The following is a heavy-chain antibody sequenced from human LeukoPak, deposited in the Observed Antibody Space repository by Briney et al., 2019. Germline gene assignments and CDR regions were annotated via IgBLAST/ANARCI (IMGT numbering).Heavy chain of an antibody. Sequence: GGSLRLSCAASEFTLSDYWMSWVRQAPGKGLEWVANIKPDGSQKDYVDSVKGRFTISRDNAKNSLYLQMDSLRAEDTAMYYCAREDMWAFDMWGQGTMVTVSS. CDR3: AREDMWAFDM. CDR1: EFTLSDYW. D-gene: IGHD2-15*01. V-gene: IGHV3-7*01. J-gene: IGHJ3*02. CDR2: IKPDGSQK.